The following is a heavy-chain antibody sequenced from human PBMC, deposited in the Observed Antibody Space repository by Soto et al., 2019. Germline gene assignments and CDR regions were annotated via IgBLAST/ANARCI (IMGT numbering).Heavy chain of an antibody. Sequence: QVQLVQSGTEVKKPGASVKVSCKASGYTFIKSFIHWVRQAPGQGLEWMAIIKPDGGVTTYAQKSRGRVTVTRDTFTSTVYMEMNSLKSAERAVYYCAMLYSSSWYEMGYWGQGNRVTVSS. J-gene: IGHJ4*02. CDR1: GYTFIKSF. D-gene: IGHD6-13*01. CDR3: AMLYSSSWYEMGY. V-gene: IGHV1-46*03. CDR2: IKPDGGVT.